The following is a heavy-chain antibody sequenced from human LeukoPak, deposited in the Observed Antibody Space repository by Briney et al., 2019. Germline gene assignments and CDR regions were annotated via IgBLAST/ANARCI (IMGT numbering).Heavy chain of an antibody. V-gene: IGHV3-48*03. J-gene: IGHJ6*03. CDR3: AKSHYGSGSANYYYMDV. Sequence: GALRLSCAASGFTFSSYEMNWVRQAPGKGLEWVSYISSSDTTIYYADSVKGRFTISRDNAKNSLYLQMNSLRAEDTALYYCAKSHYGSGSANYYYMDVWGKGTTVTISS. D-gene: IGHD3-10*01. CDR1: GFTFSSYE. CDR2: ISSSDTTI.